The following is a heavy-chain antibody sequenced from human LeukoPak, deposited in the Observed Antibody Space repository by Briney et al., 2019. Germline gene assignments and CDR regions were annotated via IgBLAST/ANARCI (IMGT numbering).Heavy chain of an antibody. D-gene: IGHD1-26*01. V-gene: IGHV3-72*01. CDR1: GFTFSDHY. J-gene: IGHJ6*02. CDR2: TRNKAKSYTT. CDR3: ARLSGSYSTRYGLDV. Sequence: PGGSLRLSCAASGFTFSDHYMDWVRQAPGKGLEWVGRTRNKAKSYTTEYAASVKGRSTISRDDSKNSLYLQMNSLETEDTAVYYCARLSGSYSTRYGLDVWGQGTTVTVSS.